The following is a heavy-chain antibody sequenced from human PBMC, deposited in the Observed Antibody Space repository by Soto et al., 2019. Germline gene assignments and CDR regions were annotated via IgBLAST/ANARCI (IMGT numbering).Heavy chain of an antibody. V-gene: IGHV5-10-1*01. Sequence: GESLKISCKGSGYTFTDYWINWVRQMPGKGLEWMGRIEPSDSYTKYSPSFQGHVTISADKSISTAYLEWSSLEASDTAMYYCARARSITIFGVVGFEMDVWGQGTTVTVSS. CDR3: ARARSITIFGVVGFEMDV. J-gene: IGHJ6*02. CDR1: GYTFTDYW. CDR2: IEPSDSYT. D-gene: IGHD3-3*01.